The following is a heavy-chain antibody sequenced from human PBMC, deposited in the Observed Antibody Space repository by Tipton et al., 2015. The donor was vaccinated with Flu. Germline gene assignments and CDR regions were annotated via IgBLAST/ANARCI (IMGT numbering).Heavy chain of an antibody. V-gene: IGHV4-28*01. J-gene: IGHJ6*02. CDR1: GSSVSTANY. Sequence: TLSLTCDVSGSSVSTANYWAWIRQSPGKGLEWIGYVHYGIGRTYTYYSPSLESRVTMSLDTSRNQFSLNLKSVTAADTAMYYCARYYYGSGSYSNPHYYYFGFDVWGQGTTVTVSS. D-gene: IGHD3-10*01. CDR3: ARYYYGSGSYSNPHYYYFGFDV. CDR2: VHYGIGRT.